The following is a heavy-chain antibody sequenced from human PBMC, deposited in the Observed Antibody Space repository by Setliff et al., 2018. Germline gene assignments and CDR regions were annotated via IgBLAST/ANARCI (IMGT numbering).Heavy chain of an antibody. J-gene: IGHJ5*02. CDR3: AGYQGSGSNYKVVNWFDP. CDR2: IYYSGLT. CDR1: GSSIRSSTHY. V-gene: IGHV4-39*02. Sequence: SETLSLTCTVSGSSIRSSTHYWGWIRQPPGKGLEWIGTIYYSGLTYYTPSLRSRATISVDTSKNRFSLQLSSVTAADTAVYYCAGYQGSGSNYKVVNWFDPWGQGTLVTVSS. D-gene: IGHD3-10*01.